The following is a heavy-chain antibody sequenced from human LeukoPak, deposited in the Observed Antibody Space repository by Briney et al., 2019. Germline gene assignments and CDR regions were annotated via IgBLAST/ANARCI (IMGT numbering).Heavy chain of an antibody. CDR1: GYTFTSYG. Sequence: ASVKVSCKASGYTFTSYGISWVRQAPGQGLEWMGWISAYNGNTNYAQKLQGRVTTTTDTSTSTAYMELRSLRSDDTAVYYCARDTADSGSYLVLSSYWGQGTLVTVSS. D-gene: IGHD1-26*01. J-gene: IGHJ4*02. CDR2: ISAYNGNT. CDR3: ARDTADSGSYLVLSSY. V-gene: IGHV1-18*01.